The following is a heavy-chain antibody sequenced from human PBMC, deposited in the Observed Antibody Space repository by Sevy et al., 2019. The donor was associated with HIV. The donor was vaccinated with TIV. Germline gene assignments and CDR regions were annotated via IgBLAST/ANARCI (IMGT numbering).Heavy chain of an antibody. CDR1: GFTFSSYS. Sequence: GGSLRLSCAASGFTFSSYSMNWVRQAPGKGLEWFSSISSRSSYIYYADSVKGRFTISRDNAKNLLYLQMNSLRAEDTAVYYCTRGGAAAGTYDPWGQGTLVTVSS. V-gene: IGHV3-21*01. CDR3: TRGGAAAGTYDP. CDR2: ISSRSSYI. J-gene: IGHJ5*02. D-gene: IGHD6-13*01.